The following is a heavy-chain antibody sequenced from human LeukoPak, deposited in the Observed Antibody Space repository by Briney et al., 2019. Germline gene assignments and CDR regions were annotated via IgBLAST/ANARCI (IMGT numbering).Heavy chain of an antibody. D-gene: IGHD5-12*01. CDR3: ASSGAYRMVATPL. V-gene: IGHV1-2*02. Sequence: ASVKVSCKASGYTFTGYYMHWVRQAPGQGLEWMGWINPNSGGTNYAQKFQGRVTMTRDTSISTAYMELSSLRSEDTAVYYCASSGAYRMVATPLWGQGTLVTVSS. J-gene: IGHJ4*02. CDR1: GYTFTGYY. CDR2: INPNSGGT.